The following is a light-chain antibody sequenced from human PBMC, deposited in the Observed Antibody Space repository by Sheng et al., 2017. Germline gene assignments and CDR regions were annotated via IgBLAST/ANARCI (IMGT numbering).Light chain of an antibody. J-gene: IGKJ4*01. CDR1: ELFFYSSSNRNY. Sequence: DIVMTHVPRLPGCVSGREGHHQLQVQPELFFYSSSNRNYLAWYQQKPGQPPKLLIHWTSTRASGVPDRFSASGSGTDFTLTISSLQAEDVAVYYCQQYYTIPVTFGGGTRVNIK. CDR3: QQYYTIPVT. CDR2: WTS. V-gene: IGKV4-1*01.